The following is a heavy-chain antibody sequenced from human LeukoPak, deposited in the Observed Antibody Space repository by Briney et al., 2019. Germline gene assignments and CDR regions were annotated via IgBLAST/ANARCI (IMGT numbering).Heavy chain of an antibody. J-gene: IGHJ4*02. Sequence: ASVKVSCKTSGGTFSSHVISWVRQAPGQGLEWMGGIIPIFGTANYAQKFRGRVTITADKFTNKVYMELSSLRSDDTAIYFCARVNGYCSSISCFLDYWGQGTLVTVSS. CDR1: GGTFSSHV. CDR2: IIPIFGTA. D-gene: IGHD2-2*01. V-gene: IGHV1-69*06. CDR3: ARVNGYCSSISCFLDY.